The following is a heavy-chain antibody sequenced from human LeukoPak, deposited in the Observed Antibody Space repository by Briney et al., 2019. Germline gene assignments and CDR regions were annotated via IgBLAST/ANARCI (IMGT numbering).Heavy chain of an antibody. D-gene: IGHD3-10*01. CDR1: GGSISSGDYY. Sequence: SQTLSLTCTVSGGSISSGDYYWSWIRQPPGKGLEWIGYIYYSGSTYYNPSPMSRLTISVDTSKNQFSLKLSSVTAADTAVYYCARDHVKLGPGRSVDYWGQGTLVTVSS. CDR2: IYYSGST. J-gene: IGHJ4*02. CDR3: ARDHVKLGPGRSVDY. V-gene: IGHV4-30-4*01.